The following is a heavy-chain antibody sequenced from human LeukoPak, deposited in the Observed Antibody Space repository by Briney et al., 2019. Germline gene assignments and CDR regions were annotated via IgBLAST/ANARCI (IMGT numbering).Heavy chain of an antibody. Sequence: SETLSLTCTVSGGSISSYYWSWIRQPAGKGLEWIGRIYTSGSTNYNPSLKSRGTMSVATSKNQFSLKLSSVTAADTAVYYCARDLSNRMVRGVIFWFDPWGQGTLVTVSS. CDR1: GGSISSYY. CDR3: ARDLSNRMVRGVIFWFDP. V-gene: IGHV4-4*07. CDR2: IYTSGST. D-gene: IGHD3-10*01. J-gene: IGHJ5*02.